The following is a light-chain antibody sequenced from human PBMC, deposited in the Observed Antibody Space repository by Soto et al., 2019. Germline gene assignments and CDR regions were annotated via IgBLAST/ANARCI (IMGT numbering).Light chain of an antibody. CDR3: SSYTSSSTLYVV. V-gene: IGLV2-14*01. CDR2: EVS. Sequence: QSALTQPASVSGSPGQSITISCTGTSSDVGGYNYVSWYQQHPGKAPKLMIYEVSNRPSGVSNRFSGSKSGNTASLTISGLQAEDEADYYCSSYTSSSTLYVVFGGGTKLT. J-gene: IGLJ2*01. CDR1: SSDVGGYNY.